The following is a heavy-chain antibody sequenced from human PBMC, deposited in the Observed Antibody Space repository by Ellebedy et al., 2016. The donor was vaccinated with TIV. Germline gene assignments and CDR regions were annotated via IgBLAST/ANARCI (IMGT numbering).Heavy chain of an antibody. Sequence: MPSETLSLTFAVYGGSLSGYYWGRIRQAPGKGLEWIGDINHSGSANYNPSLKSRVTISVDTSKNHFSLKLSSVTAADTAVYYCARGLQLDDVVVVAGYDYWGQGTLVTVSS. CDR3: ARGLQLDDVVVVAGYDY. V-gene: IGHV4-34*01. D-gene: IGHD2-15*01. J-gene: IGHJ4*02. CDR2: INHSGSA. CDR1: GGSLSGYY.